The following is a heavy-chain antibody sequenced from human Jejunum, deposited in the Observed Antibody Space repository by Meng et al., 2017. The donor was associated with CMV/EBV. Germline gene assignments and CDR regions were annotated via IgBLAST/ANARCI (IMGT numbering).Heavy chain of an antibody. CDR3: ARDLPGGTKGTWLDL. D-gene: IGHD1-14*01. J-gene: IGHJ5*02. CDR1: GYTFTNYY. V-gene: IGHV1-2*02. Sequence: QVQVVESGAEVKKHGGSVKVSWKASGYTFTNYYIHWVRQAPGQGLEWMGWIGPNSGDTNYAQKFQGRFTMTTDTSTSTAYMELRSLRSDDTAVYYCARDLPGGTKGTWLDLWGQGTLVTVSS. CDR2: IGPNSGDT.